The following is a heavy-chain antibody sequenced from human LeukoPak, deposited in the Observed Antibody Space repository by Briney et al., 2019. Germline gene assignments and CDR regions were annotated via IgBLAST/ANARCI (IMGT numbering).Heavy chain of an antibody. D-gene: IGHD3-22*01. CDR3: ARSPASRYPPAPERN. CDR2: ISAYNGNT. J-gene: IGHJ3*01. Sequence: VASVKVSCKASGGTFSSYAISWVRQAPGQGLEWMGWISAYNGNTNYAQKLQGRVTMTADTSTSTAYMELRSLRSDDTAVYYCARSPASRYPPAPERNWGQGTMVTVSS. V-gene: IGHV1-18*01. CDR1: GGTFSSYA.